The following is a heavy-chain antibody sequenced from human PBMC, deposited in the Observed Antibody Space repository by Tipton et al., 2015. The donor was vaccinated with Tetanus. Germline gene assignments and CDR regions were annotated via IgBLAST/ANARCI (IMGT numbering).Heavy chain of an antibody. CDR2: ITHSGGST. D-gene: IGHD3-10*01. CDR3: AKMFGSGTWNNLVDY. CDR1: GFTFSDYA. V-gene: IGHV3-23*01. Sequence: SLRLSCAASGFTFSDYAMNWVRQAPGKGLEWVSAITHSGGSTYYADSVKGRFIVSRDNSKNTLYLQMTSLRTDDTAVYYCAKMFGSGTWNNLVDYWGQGILVTVSS. J-gene: IGHJ4*01.